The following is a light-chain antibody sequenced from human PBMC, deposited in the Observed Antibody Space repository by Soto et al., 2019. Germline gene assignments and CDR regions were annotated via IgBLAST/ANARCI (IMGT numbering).Light chain of an antibody. J-gene: IGLJ1*01. CDR1: SSDVGGYNY. Sequence: HSVLTQPPSSTGLPGQSVTISCTGTSSDVGGYNYVSWYQQHPGKAPKLMIYEVSKRPSGVPDRFSGSKSGNTASLTVSGLQAEDEADYYCSSYAGSNNYVFGTGTKVTVL. CDR2: EVS. V-gene: IGLV2-8*01. CDR3: SSYAGSNNYV.